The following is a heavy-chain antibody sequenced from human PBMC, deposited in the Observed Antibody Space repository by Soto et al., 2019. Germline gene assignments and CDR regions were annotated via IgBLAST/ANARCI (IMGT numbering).Heavy chain of an antibody. CDR3: ARGNPFNYAGFDV. V-gene: IGHV1-8*01. D-gene: IGHD3-16*01. J-gene: IGHJ6*02. CDR1: GYTFSDFD. CDR2: MNAKSGDT. Sequence: ASVKVSCKASGYTFSDFDINWLRQASGQGPEWMGWMNAKSGDTFFAQRFQGKFNMTWDTSLSTAYMEVGSLTSDDTAMYYCARGNPFNYAGFDVWGQGSTVTVSS.